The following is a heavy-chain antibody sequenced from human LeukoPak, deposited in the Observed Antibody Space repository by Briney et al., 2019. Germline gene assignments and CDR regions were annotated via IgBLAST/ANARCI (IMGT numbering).Heavy chain of an antibody. CDR1: GGSISTSYY. D-gene: IGHD1-26*01. Sequence: PSETLSLTCTVSGGSISTSYYWGWIRQPPGKGLEWIGSIYYSGSTYYNPSLKSRVTISVDTSKNQFSLKLNSVTAADTAVYYCARRGGTCLDYWGQGTLVTVSS. CDR2: IYYSGST. CDR3: ARRGGTCLDY. J-gene: IGHJ4*02. V-gene: IGHV4-39*01.